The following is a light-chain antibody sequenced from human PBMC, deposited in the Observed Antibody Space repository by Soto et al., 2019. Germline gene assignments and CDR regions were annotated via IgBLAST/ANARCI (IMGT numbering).Light chain of an antibody. V-gene: IGLV2-14*01. Sequence: ALTQPASVSGSPGQSITISCTGTSSDVGYYNYVSWFQQHPGKAPKLMISEVVNRPSGVSIRFSGSKSGDTASLTITGLQAEDEADYYCSSYAAGSIYVFGTGTKLTVL. CDR1: SSDVGYYNY. CDR2: EVV. J-gene: IGLJ1*01. CDR3: SSYAAGSIYV.